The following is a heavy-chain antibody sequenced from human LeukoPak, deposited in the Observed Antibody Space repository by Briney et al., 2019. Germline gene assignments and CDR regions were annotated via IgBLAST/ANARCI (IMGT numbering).Heavy chain of an antibody. CDR3: SINYYESNDYYIDY. CDR2: IKSKTAGGTT. CDR1: GFTFSNYW. D-gene: IGHD3-22*01. J-gene: IGHJ4*02. V-gene: IGHV3-15*01. Sequence: GGSLRLSCGASGFTFSNYWMSWVRQAPGKGLEWVGRIKSKTAGGTTDYAAPVKGRFIISRDDSKNTLYLQMNSLKTEDTAVYYCSINYYESNDYYIDYWGQGTLVTVSS.